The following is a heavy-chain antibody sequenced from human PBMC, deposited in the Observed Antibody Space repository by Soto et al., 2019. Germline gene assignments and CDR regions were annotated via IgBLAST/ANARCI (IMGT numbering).Heavy chain of an antibody. V-gene: IGHV3-21*01. CDR1: GFAFRSYN. CDR2: ISSGSSNI. D-gene: IGHD4-4*01. Sequence: GGSLRLSCAASGFAFRSYNMNWVRQTPGKWLEWVASISSGSSNIYYADSVKGRFTISRDNAKNSLFLQMDSLRAEDSAVYYCASARAVAVTFDFCGKGTLVTVSS. J-gene: IGHJ4*02. CDR3: ASARAVAVTFDF.